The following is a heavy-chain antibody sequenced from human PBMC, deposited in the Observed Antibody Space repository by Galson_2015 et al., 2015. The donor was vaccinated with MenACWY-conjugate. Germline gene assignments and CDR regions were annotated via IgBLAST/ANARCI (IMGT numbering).Heavy chain of an antibody. CDR2: IYSGGDT. J-gene: IGHJ4*02. D-gene: IGHD6-6*01. V-gene: IGHV3-53*01. CDR3: ARVGGSSLAPFGY. CDR1: AFSVGSNY. Sequence: SLRLSCATSAFSVGSNYMSWVRQAPGKGLEWVSIIYSGGDTYYADSVKGRFTISRDNSKNTLYLQMNYLRVEDTAVYYCARVGGSSLAPFGYWGQGTLVTVSS.